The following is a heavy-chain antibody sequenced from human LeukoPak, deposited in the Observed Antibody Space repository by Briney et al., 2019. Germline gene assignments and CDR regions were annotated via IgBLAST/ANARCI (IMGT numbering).Heavy chain of an antibody. Sequence: PPQTLSLTCNLPAGSTSTYYWSCFRHPPREGLGWKGYIFNSVRPTSNPSLKTRVPISVDTSKTQSSLKLTSLTATDTPVNNCASHGSGWSFDYWGQGALVTVSS. V-gene: IGHV4-59*01. CDR3: ASHGSGWSFDY. CDR1: AGSTSTYY. CDR2: IFNSVRP. J-gene: IGHJ4*02. D-gene: IGHD6-19*01.